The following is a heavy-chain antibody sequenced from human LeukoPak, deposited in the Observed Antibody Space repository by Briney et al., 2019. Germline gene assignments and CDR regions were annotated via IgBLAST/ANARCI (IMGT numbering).Heavy chain of an antibody. CDR1: GGSISSYY. CDR2: IYYSGST. V-gene: IGHV4-59*01. CDR3: ARDCDTYGYGGYFDY. Sequence: PSETLSLTCAASGGSISSYYWSWIRQPPGKGLEWIGYIYYSGSTNYNPSLKSRVTISVDTSKNQFSLKLSSVTAADTAVYYCARDCDTYGYGGYFDYWGQGTLVTVSS. J-gene: IGHJ4*02. D-gene: IGHD5-18*01.